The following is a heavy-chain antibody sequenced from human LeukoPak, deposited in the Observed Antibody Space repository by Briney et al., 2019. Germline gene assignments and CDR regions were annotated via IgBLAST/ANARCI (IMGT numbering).Heavy chain of an antibody. CDR3: AKDGFYDSSGYYYPYAFDI. CDR2: ISGSGGST. V-gene: IGHV3-23*01. D-gene: IGHD3-22*01. Sequence: GGSLRLSCAASGFTFSSYAMSWVRQAPGKGLEWVSAISGSGGSTYYADSVKGRFTISRDNSKNTLYLQMNSLRAEDTAVYYCAKDGFYDSSGYYYPYAFDIWGQGTMVTVSS. CDR1: GFTFSSYA. J-gene: IGHJ3*02.